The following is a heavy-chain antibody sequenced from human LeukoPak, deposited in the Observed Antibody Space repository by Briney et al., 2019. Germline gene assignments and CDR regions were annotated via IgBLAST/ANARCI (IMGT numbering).Heavy chain of an antibody. D-gene: IGHD6-19*01. CDR1: RFTFSSYS. CDR2: ISSSSSTI. V-gene: IGHV3-48*04. CDR3: ARDRDSSGWYGHFDY. Sequence: GGSLRLSCAASRFTFSSYSMNWVRQAPGKGLEWVSYISSSSSTIYYADSVKGRFTISRDNAKNSLYLQMNSLRAEDTAVYYCARDRDSSGWYGHFDYWGQGTLVTVSS. J-gene: IGHJ4*02.